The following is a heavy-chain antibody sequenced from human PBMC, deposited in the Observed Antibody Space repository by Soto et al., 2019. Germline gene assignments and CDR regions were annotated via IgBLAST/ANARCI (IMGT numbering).Heavy chain of an antibody. D-gene: IGHD1-1*01. CDR1: GYTFTSYG. V-gene: IGHV1-18*01. J-gene: IGHJ4*02. CDR2: ISAHNGHT. Sequence: QVHLVQSGAEVKKPGASVKVSCKASGYTFTSYGITWVRQAPGQGLEWMGWISAHNGHTDYAQKIQGRVIVTRDTSTSTAYMELRSPISDDTAVQYCARGRYGDYWGQGALVTVSS. CDR3: ARGRYGDY.